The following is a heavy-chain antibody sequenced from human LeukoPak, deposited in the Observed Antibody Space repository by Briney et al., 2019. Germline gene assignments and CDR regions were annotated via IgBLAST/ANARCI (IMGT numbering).Heavy chain of an antibody. CDR2: IYGSTSA. CDR1: GFTVSSNY. Sequence: GGSLTLSCAASGFTVSSNYINWVRQAPGKGLEWVSLIYGSTSADYADSVKGRFTISRDTSMNTVYLQMNSLRAEDTAVYYCARLNFGDDYWGQGTLVTVSS. J-gene: IGHJ4*02. V-gene: IGHV3-66*01. D-gene: IGHD4-17*01. CDR3: ARLNFGDDY.